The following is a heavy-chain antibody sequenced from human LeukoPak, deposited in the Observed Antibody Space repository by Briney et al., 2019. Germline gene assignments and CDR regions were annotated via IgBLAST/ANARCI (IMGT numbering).Heavy chain of an antibody. Sequence: NPSETLSLTCSVSGGSIESYYWSWIRQPPGKGLEFIGYIAASGTTKHNPSLKSRVTLSMDTSKNQFSLKLRSVTAADMAVYFCARFPYFEGFDYWGQGTQVIVSS. CDR3: ARFPYFEGFDY. CDR2: IAASGTT. J-gene: IGHJ4*02. V-gene: IGHV4-4*08. CDR1: GGSIESYY. D-gene: IGHD3-9*01.